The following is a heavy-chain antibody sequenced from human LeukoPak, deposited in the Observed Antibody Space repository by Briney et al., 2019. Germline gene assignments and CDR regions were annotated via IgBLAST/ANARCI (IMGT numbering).Heavy chain of an antibody. V-gene: IGHV4-61*01. CDR3: ARVSGLLDYYYYMDV. CDR2: IYYSGST. CDR1: GGSISSGSYY. D-gene: IGHD2-15*01. Sequence: PSQTLSLTCTVSGGSISSGSYYWSWIRQPPGKGLEWIGYIYYSGSTNYNPSLKSRVTISVDTSKNQFSLKLSSVTAADTAVYYCARVSGLLDYYYYMDVWGKGTTVTVSS. J-gene: IGHJ6*03.